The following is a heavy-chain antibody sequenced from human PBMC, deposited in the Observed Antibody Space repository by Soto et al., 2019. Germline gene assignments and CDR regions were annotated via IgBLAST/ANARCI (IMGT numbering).Heavy chain of an antibody. CDR3: ARDHYYAFDI. Sequence: PGGSLRLYTFASGFTLSDYAMNWVRQAPGKGLEWVSWFGITGKSGDYADSVRGRFTMSRDNARNSVHLQMSSLRDEDTAVYYCARDHYYAFDIWGQGTMVTVSS. V-gene: IGHV3-48*02. CDR2: FGITGKSG. J-gene: IGHJ3*02. D-gene: IGHD1-26*01. CDR1: GFTLSDYA.